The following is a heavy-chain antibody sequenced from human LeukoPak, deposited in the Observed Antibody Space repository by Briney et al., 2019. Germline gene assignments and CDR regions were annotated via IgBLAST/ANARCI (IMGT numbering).Heavy chain of an antibody. V-gene: IGHV1-69*05. J-gene: IGHJ4*02. D-gene: IGHD6-6*01. CDR3: AREPWSSSSQYYFDY. CDR2: IIPICGTA. CDR1: GGTFSSYA. Sequence: ASVKVSCKASGGTFSSYAISWVRQAPGQGLEWMGRIIPICGTANYAQKFQGRVTITTDESTSTAYMELNSLRSEDTAVYYCAREPWSSSSQYYFDYWGQGTLVTVSS.